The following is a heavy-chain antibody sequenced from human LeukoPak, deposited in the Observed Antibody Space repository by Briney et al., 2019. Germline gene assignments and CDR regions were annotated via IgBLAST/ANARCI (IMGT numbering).Heavy chain of an antibody. CDR2: IYYSGST. Sequence: SETLSLTCTVSGGSISSSSYYWSWIRQPPGKGLEWIGYIYYSGSTNYNPSLKSRVTISVDTSKNQFSLKLSSVTAADTAVYYCARESPANGVDIWGQGTMVTVSS. CDR3: ARESPANGVDI. CDR1: GGSISSSSYY. J-gene: IGHJ3*02. V-gene: IGHV4-61*01. D-gene: IGHD3-10*01.